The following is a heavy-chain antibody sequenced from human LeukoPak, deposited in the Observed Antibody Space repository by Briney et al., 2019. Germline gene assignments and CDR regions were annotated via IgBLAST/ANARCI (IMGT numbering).Heavy chain of an antibody. CDR2: INTNTGNP. Sequence: GASVKVSCKASGYTFTSYAMNWVRQAPGQGLEWMGWINTNTGNPTYAQGFTGRFVFSLDTSVSTAYLQISSLKAEDTAVYYCARTRPSGFGELLYLPYFDYWGQGTLVTVSS. D-gene: IGHD3-10*01. CDR1: GYTFTSYA. CDR3: ARTRPSGFGELLYLPYFDY. V-gene: IGHV7-4-1*02. J-gene: IGHJ4*02.